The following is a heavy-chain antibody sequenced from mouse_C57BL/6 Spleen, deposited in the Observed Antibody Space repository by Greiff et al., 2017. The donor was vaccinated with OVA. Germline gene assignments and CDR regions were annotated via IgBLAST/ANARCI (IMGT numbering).Heavy chain of an antibody. Sequence: QVQLQQPGAELVKPGASVKLSCKASGYTFTSYWMHWVKQRPGQGLEWIGMIHPNSGSTNYNEKFKSKATLTVDKSSSTAYMQLSSLTSEDSAVYYCAREGDSIYGVFYFDYWGQGTTLTVSS. CDR1: GYTFTSYW. J-gene: IGHJ2*01. V-gene: IGHV1-64*01. CDR3: AREGDSIYGVFYFDY. D-gene: IGHD2-5*01. CDR2: IHPNSGST.